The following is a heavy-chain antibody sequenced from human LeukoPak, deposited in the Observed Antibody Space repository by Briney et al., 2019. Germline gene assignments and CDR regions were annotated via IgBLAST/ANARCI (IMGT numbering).Heavy chain of an antibody. V-gene: IGHV3-23*01. Sequence: PGGSLRLSCAASGFTFSSYAMSWVRQAPGKGLEWVSAISGSGGSTYYADSVKGRFTISRDNSKNTLYLQMNSLRAEDTAVYYCAKDWGYYYDSSPEGLFDYWGQGTLVTVSS. J-gene: IGHJ4*02. CDR2: ISGSGGST. CDR1: GFTFSSYA. D-gene: IGHD3-22*01. CDR3: AKDWGYYYDSSPEGLFDY.